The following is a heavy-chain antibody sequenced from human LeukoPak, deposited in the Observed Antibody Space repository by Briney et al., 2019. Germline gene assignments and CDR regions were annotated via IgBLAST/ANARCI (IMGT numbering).Heavy chain of an antibody. CDR1: GFTFSDYY. CDR3: ARMDMAALVDY. CDR2: ISSSDSTI. J-gene: IGHJ4*02. Sequence: GGSLRLSCAASGFTFSDYYMSWIRQAPGKGLEWVSYISSSDSTIYYADSVKGRFTISRDNAKNSLYLQMNSLRAEDTAVYYCARMDMAALVDYWGQGTLVTVSS. V-gene: IGHV3-11*04. D-gene: IGHD2-2*03.